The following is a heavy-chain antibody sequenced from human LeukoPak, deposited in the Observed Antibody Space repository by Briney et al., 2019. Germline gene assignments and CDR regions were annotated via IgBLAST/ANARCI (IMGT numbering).Heavy chain of an antibody. CDR3: ARASIAAAGPADY. V-gene: IGHV4-61*01. J-gene: IGHJ4*02. CDR2: IYYSGST. Sequence: SETLSLTCTVSGGSVSSGSYYWSWIRQPPGKGLEWIGYIYYSGSTNYSPSLKSRVTISVDTSKNQFSLKLSSVTAADTAVYYCARASIAAAGPADYWGQGTLVTVSS. CDR1: GGSVSSGSYY. D-gene: IGHD6-13*01.